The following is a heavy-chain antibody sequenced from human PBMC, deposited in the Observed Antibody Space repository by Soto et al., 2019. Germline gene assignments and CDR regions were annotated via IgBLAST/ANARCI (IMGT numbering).Heavy chain of an antibody. CDR2: INHSGST. CDR1: GGSFSGYY. Sequence: QVQLQQWGAGLLKPSEPLSLTCAVYGGSFSGYYWSWIRQHPGKGLEWIGEINHSGSTNYNPSLKSRVTISVDTSKNQFSLKLNSVTAADTAVYYCARGRCHSTYMDVWCKGTTVTVSS. CDR3: ARGRCHSTYMDV. V-gene: IGHV4-34*01. J-gene: IGHJ6*03. D-gene: IGHD4-4*01.